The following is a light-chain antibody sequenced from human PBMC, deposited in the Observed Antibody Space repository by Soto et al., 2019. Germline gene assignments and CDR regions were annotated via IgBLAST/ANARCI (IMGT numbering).Light chain of an antibody. V-gene: IGKV3-11*01. J-gene: IGKJ4*01. Sequence: EIVLTQSPATLSLSPGERATLSCRASQSVSSYLAWYQQKPGQAPRLLIYDASNRATGIPARFSGSGSGTDFTLTISSLEPEDSALYYCQHYNHWPQLSFGGGTKVEI. CDR2: DAS. CDR1: QSVSSY. CDR3: QHYNHWPQLS.